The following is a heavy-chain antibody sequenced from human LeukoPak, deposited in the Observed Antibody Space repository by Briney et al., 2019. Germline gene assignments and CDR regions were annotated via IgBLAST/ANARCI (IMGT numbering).Heavy chain of an antibody. D-gene: IGHD2-15*01. Sequence: GGSLRLSCTASGFIVSSSYMSWVRQAPGKGPEWVSIIYSDRRTYYAESVKGRFTISRDDSQNMVFLQMDSLRAEDTARYYCARDSAFSSYSHWGQGALVTVSS. CDR1: GFIVSSSY. V-gene: IGHV3-53*01. J-gene: IGHJ1*01. CDR3: ARDSAFSSYSH. CDR2: IYSDRRT.